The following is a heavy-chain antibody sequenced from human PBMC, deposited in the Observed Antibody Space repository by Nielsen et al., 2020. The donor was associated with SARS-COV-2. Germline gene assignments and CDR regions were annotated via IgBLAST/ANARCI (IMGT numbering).Heavy chain of an antibody. D-gene: IGHD6-13*01. V-gene: IGHV1-2*06. CDR3: ARDLRPIAANMVGY. Sequence: ASVKASCKASGYTFTGYYMHWVRQAPGQGLEWMGRINPNSGGTNYAQKFQGRVTMTRDTSISTAYMELSRLRSDDTAVYYCARDLRPIAANMVGYWGQGTLVTVSS. CDR2: INPNSGGT. J-gene: IGHJ4*02. CDR1: GYTFTGYY.